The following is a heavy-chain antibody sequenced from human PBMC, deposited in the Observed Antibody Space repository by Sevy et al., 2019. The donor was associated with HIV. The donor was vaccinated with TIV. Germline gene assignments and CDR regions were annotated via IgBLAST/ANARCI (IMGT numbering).Heavy chain of an antibody. V-gene: IGHV4-38-2*01. Sequence: SETLSLTCAVSGYSISSGYYWGWIRQPPGKGLEWIGSIYHSGSTYYNPSLKSRVTISVDTSKNQFSLKLSSVTAADTAVYYCARHDGRTYVVVYYFDYWGQGTLVTVSS. CDR3: ARHDGRTYVVVYYFDY. J-gene: IGHJ4*02. CDR1: GYSISSGYY. D-gene: IGHD2-21*01. CDR2: IYHSGST.